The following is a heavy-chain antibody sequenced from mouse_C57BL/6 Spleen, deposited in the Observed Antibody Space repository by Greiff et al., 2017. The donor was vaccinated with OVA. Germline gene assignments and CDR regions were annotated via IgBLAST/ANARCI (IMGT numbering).Heavy chain of an antibody. CDR3: AAPGGGYAFAY. Sequence: QVQLQQPGAELVKPGASVKLSCKASGYTFTSYWMHWVKQRPGQGLEWIGMIHPNSGSTNYNEKFKSKATLTVDKSSSTAYMQLSSLTSEDSAVYYCAAPGGGYAFAYWGQGTLVTVSA. J-gene: IGHJ3*01. CDR1: GYTFTSYW. CDR2: IHPNSGST. D-gene: IGHD2-2*01. V-gene: IGHV1-64*01.